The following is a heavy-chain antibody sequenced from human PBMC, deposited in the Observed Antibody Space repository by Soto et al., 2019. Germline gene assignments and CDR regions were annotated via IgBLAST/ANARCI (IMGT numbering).Heavy chain of an antibody. D-gene: IGHD1-7*01. J-gene: IGHJ6*03. Sequence: QVQLVQSGAEVKKPGSSVKVSCKASGGTFSSYTISWVRQAPGQGLEWMGRIIPILGIANYAQKFQGRVTITADQSTSTAYMELSSLRCEDTAVYYCARDGPSITGPKISNYYYYYMAVWGKGTTVTVSS. CDR2: IIPILGIA. CDR3: ARDGPSITGPKISNYYYYYMAV. CDR1: GGTFSSYT. V-gene: IGHV1-69*08.